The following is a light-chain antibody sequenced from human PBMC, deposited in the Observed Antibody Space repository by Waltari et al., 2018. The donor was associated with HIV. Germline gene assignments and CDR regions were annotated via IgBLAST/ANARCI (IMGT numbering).Light chain of an antibody. Sequence: DVGGSDYVSWYQQHPGKAPKLMIYDVSHRPSGVSNRFSASKSGNTASLTISGLQTEDEADYYCSSYTSSSVVFGGGTKVTVL. CDR1: DVGGSDY. V-gene: IGLV2-14*03. J-gene: IGLJ2*01. CDR3: SSYTSSSVV. CDR2: DVS.